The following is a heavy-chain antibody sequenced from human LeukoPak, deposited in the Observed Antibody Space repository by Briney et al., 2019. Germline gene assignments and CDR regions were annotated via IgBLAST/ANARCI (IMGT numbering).Heavy chain of an antibody. CDR2: ISGTGGST. CDR1: GFTFSDYA. V-gene: IGHV3-23*01. J-gene: IGHJ4*02. D-gene: IGHD3-22*01. Sequence: GGSLRLSCAASGFTFSDYAMSWVRQAPGKGLEWVSAISGTGGSTWYADSVKGRVTISRDNSKNTLYLQMNSLRAEDTAVYYCAKDSYDSSGSRYDYWGQGTLVTVSS. CDR3: AKDSYDSSGSRYDY.